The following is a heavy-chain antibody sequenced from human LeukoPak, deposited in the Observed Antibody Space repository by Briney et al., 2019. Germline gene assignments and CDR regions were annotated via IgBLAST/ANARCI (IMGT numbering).Heavy chain of an antibody. CDR2: ISSSGSV. D-gene: IGHD6-19*01. CDR1: RGSISGSIRSYY. V-gene: IGHV4-4*09. Sequence: SETLSLTCTVSRGSISGSIRSYYWSWLRQPPGKGLEWIGYISSSGSVNDNPSLRSRVTISVDTSKNQYFLNLSSVSAADTAVYYCARSYSSGWSDYWGQGTLVTVSS. J-gene: IGHJ4*02. CDR3: ARSYSSGWSDY.